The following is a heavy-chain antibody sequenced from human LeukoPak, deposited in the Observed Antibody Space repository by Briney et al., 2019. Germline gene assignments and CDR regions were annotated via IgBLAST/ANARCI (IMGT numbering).Heavy chain of an antibody. CDR1: GGSISSSSYY. Sequence: SETLSLTCTVSGGSISSSSYYWGWIRQPPGKGLEWIGSIYSSGSTYYNPSLKSRVTISVDTSKNQFSLKLSSVTAADTAVYYCATSMIVVVITHDAFDIWGQGTMVTVSS. CDR3: ATSMIVVVITHDAFDI. CDR2: IYSSGST. J-gene: IGHJ3*02. V-gene: IGHV4-39*01. D-gene: IGHD3-22*01.